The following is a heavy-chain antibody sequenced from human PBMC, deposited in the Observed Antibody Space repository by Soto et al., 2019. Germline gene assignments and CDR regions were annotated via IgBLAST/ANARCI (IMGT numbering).Heavy chain of an antibody. CDR3: ARHLAGSGALRGYFDF. V-gene: IGHV4-39*01. CDR2: IFYSGST. Sequence: SETLSLTCTVSDGSISSSSYYWGWIRQPPGKGLEWIGSIFYSGSTYYNPSIKSRVTISVDTSKNQFSLKLSSVTAADTAVYYCARHLAGSGALRGYFDFWGQGTLVTVSS. CDR1: DGSISSSSYY. D-gene: IGHD1-26*01. J-gene: IGHJ4*02.